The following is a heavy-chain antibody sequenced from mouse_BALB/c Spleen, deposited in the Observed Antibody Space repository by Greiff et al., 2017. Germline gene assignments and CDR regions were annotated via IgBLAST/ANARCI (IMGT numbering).Heavy chain of an antibody. CDR3: ARDYYYYGSSYAMDY. CDR2: ISTYYGDA. V-gene: IGHV1S137*01. D-gene: IGHD1-1*01. CDR1: GYTFTDYA. J-gene: IGHJ4*01. Sequence: VQLQQSGAELVRPGVSVKISCKGSGYTFTDYAMHWVKQSHAKSLEWIGVISTYYGDASYNQKFKGKATMTVDKSSSTAYMELARLTSEDSAIYYCARDYYYYGSSYAMDYWGQGTSVTVSS.